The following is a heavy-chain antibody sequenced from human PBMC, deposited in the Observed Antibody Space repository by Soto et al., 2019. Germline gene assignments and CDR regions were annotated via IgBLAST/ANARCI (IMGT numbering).Heavy chain of an antibody. CDR2: ISWNSGSI. CDR1: GFTFDDYA. V-gene: IGHV3-9*01. Sequence: EVQLVESGGGLVQPGRSLRLSCAASGFTFDDYAMHWVRQAPGKGLEWVSGISWNSGSIGYADSVKGRFTISRDNAKNSLYLQMNSLRAEDTALYYCAKDIGAATPHYYYGMDVWGQGTTITVSS. CDR3: AKDIGAATPHYYYGMDV. D-gene: IGHD2-15*01. J-gene: IGHJ6*02.